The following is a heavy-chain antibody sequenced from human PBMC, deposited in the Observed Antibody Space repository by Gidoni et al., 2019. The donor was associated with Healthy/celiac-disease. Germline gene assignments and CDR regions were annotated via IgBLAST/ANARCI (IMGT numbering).Heavy chain of an antibody. CDR1: GYTFTGYY. D-gene: IGHD2-15*01. J-gene: IGHJ4*02. Sequence: QVQLVQSGAEVKKPGASVKVSCKASGYTFTGYYMHWVRQAPGPGLEWMGWINPHSGGTNYAQKFQGRVTMTRDTSISTAYMELSRLRSDDTAVYYCASSGIVVETPPHYWGQGTLVTVSS. CDR2: INPHSGGT. V-gene: IGHV1-2*02. CDR3: ASSGIVVETPPHY.